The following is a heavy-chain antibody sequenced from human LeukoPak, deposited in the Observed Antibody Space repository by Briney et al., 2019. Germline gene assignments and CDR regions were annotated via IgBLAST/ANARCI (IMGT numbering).Heavy chain of an antibody. D-gene: IGHD3-3*01. V-gene: IGHV3-48*02. CDR1: GVTFSSYS. Sequence: GGSLRLSCAASGVTFSSYSMNWVRQAPGKGLEWVSHISSSSSAIYYADSVKGRFTISRDNAKNSLYLQMNSLRDEDTAVYYCARAPPTIFGVVINNDAFDIWGQGTMVTVSS. CDR3: ARAPPTIFGVVINNDAFDI. J-gene: IGHJ3*02. CDR2: ISSSSSAI.